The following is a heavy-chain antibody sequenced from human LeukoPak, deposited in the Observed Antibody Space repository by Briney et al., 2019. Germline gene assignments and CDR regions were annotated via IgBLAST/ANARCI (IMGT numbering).Heavy chain of an antibody. CDR3: AKNLYYYDSSGYSSDFDY. J-gene: IGHJ4*02. D-gene: IGHD3-22*01. Sequence: GGSLRLSCAASGFSISNYWMNWVRQAPGKGLEWVSAISGSGGSTYYADSVKGRFTISRDNSKNTLYLQMNSLRAEDTAVYYCAKNLYYYDSSGYSSDFDYWGQGTLVTVSS. CDR2: ISGSGGST. V-gene: IGHV3-23*01. CDR1: GFSISNYW.